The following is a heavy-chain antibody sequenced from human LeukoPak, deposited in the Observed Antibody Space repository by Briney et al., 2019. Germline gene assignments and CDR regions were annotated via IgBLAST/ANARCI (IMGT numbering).Heavy chain of an antibody. Sequence: GASVKVSCKASGYTFTSYSMHWVRQAPGQGLEWLGVINPSDGITTYAQKFQGRVTVTRDTSTSIVYMELSSLRFEDTAIYYCARDFGYVYWGQGTLVTVSS. CDR2: INPSDGIT. CDR3: ARDFGYVY. V-gene: IGHV1-46*01. D-gene: IGHD3-10*01. CDR1: GYTFTSYS. J-gene: IGHJ4*02.